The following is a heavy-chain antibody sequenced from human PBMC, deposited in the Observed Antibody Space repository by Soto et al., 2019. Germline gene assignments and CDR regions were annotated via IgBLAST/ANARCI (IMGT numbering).Heavy chain of an antibody. CDR2: IIPIFGTA. CDR1: GGTFSSYT. CDR3: TRDLHRYSRRWSYGNCFGHYG. J-gene: IGHJ6*01. D-gene: IGHD6-19*01. Sequence: SVKVSCKASGGTFSSYTISWVRQAPGQWLEWMGGIIPIFGTANYAQKFQGRVTITADESTSTAYMELSSLRSEDTAVYYCTRDLHRYSRRWSYGNCFGHYG. V-gene: IGHV1-69*13.